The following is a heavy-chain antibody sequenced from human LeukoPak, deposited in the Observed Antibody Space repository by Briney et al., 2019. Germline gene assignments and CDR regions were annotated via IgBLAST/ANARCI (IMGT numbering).Heavy chain of an antibody. J-gene: IGHJ4*02. Sequence: SETLSLTCTVSGGSISSSSYYWGWIRQPPGKGLEWIGSIYYSGSTYYNPSLKSRVTISVDTSKNQFSLKLSSVTAADTAVYYCARSFLVRWFLFDYWGQGTLVTVSS. CDR2: IYYSGST. CDR3: ARSFLVRWFLFDY. D-gene: IGHD4-23*01. V-gene: IGHV4-39*07. CDR1: GGSISSSSYY.